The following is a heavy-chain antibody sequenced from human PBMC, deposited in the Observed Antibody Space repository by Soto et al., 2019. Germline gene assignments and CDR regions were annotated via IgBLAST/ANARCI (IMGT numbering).Heavy chain of an antibody. D-gene: IGHD3-3*01. J-gene: IGHJ4*02. CDR3: ARDFGHGYYLDY. Sequence: GGSLRLSCVASGFSFSNYHMNWVRQAPGKGLEWISYITDSSDTVHYAEPVRGRFTISRDNAESSLFLQMNSLRDEDTAVYFCARDFGHGYYLDYWGRGTLVTVSS. CDR2: ITDSSDTV. V-gene: IGHV3-48*02. CDR1: GFSFSNYH.